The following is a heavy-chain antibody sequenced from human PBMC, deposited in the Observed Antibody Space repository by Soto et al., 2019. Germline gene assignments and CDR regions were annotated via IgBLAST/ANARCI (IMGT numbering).Heavy chain of an antibody. CDR3: ARGERLGLDY. CDR1: GASISSYY. J-gene: IGHJ4*02. V-gene: IGHV4-59*01. D-gene: IGHD6-19*01. CDR2: ISYSGGT. Sequence: QVQLQESGPGLVKPSETRSLTCTVSGASISSYYWSWIRQSPGKGLEWIGYISYSGGTNYNPSLRSRVTISLDTSKNQFSLKLNSLTAEDTAMYYCARGERLGLDYWGQGTLVTVSS.